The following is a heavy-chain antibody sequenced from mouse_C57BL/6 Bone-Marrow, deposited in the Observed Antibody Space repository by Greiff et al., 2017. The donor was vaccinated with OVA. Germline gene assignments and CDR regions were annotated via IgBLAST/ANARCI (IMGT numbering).Heavy chain of an antibody. CDR3: ARYDGSSYWYFDV. CDR2: INPSNGGT. CDR1: GYTFTSYW. D-gene: IGHD1-1*01. J-gene: IGHJ1*03. Sequence: QVQLQQSGTELVKPGASVKLSCKASGYTFTSYWMHWVKQRPGQGLEWIGNINPSNGGTNYNEKFKSKATLTVDKSSSTAYMQLSSLTSEDSAVYYCARYDGSSYWYFDVWGTGTTVTVSS. V-gene: IGHV1-53*01.